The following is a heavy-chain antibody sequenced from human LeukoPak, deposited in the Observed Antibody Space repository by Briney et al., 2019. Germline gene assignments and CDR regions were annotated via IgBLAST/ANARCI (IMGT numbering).Heavy chain of an antibody. CDR3: ATDRRVEQWLVRGWFDP. CDR2: INPNSGGT. V-gene: IGHV1-2*06. CDR1: GYTFTGYY. J-gene: IGHJ5*02. Sequence: ASVKVSCKASGYTFTGYYMHWVRQAPGQGLEWMGRINPNSGGTNYAQKFQGRVTMTRDTSISTAYMELSRLRSDDTAVYYCATDRRVEQWLVRGWFDPWGQGTLVTVSS. D-gene: IGHD6-19*01.